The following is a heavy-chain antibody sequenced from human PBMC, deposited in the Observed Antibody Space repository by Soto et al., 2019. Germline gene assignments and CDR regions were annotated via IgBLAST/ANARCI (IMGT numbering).Heavy chain of an antibody. D-gene: IGHD2-15*01. CDR1: GYTFTSYG. CDR3: ARGGYCSGGSCYSPLYYYYGMDV. J-gene: IGHJ6*02. V-gene: IGHV1-18*01. Sequence: ASVKVSCKASGYTFTSYGISWVRQAPGQGLEWMGWISAYNGNTNYAQKLQGRVTMTTDTSTSTAYMELRSLRSGDTAVYYCARGGYCSGGSCYSPLYYYYGMDVWGQGTTVTVSS. CDR2: ISAYNGNT.